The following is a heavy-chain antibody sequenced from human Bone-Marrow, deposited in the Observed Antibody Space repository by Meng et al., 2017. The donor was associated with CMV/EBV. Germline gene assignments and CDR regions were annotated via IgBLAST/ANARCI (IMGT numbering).Heavy chain of an antibody. D-gene: IGHD3-10*01. CDR3: ASRAHYYGSGSYKDY. CDR1: GGSISSSSYY. J-gene: IGHJ4*02. Sequence: SCTVSGGSISSSSYYWGWIRQPPGKGLEWIGSIYYSGSTYYNPSLKSRVTISVDTSKNQFSLKLSSVTAADTAVYYCASRAHYYGSGSYKDYWGQGTLVTVSS. V-gene: IGHV4-39*07. CDR2: IYYSGST.